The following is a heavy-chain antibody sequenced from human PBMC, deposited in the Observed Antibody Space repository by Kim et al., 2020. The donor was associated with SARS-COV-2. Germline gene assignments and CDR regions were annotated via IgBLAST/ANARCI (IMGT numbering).Heavy chain of an antibody. Sequence: SETLSLTCTVSGGSISSYYWSWIRQPPGKGLEWIGYIYYSGSTDYNPSLKSRVTISVDTSKNQFSLKLSSVTAADTAVYYCSRHAITTDSLVWFDPWGQG. D-gene: IGHD3-22*01. V-gene: IGHV4-59*08. CDR1: GGSISSYY. J-gene: IGHJ5*02. CDR3: SRHAITTDSLVWFDP. CDR2: IYYSGST.